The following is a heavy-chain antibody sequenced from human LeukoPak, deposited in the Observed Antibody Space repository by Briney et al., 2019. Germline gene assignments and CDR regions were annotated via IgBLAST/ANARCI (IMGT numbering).Heavy chain of an antibody. V-gene: IGHV3-43D*03. CDR2: ISWDGGST. CDR1: GFTFDDYA. D-gene: IGHD6-13*01. CDR3: AKAVYSSSWYWSDP. Sequence: PGGSLRLSCAASGFTFDDYAMHWVRQAPGKGLEWVSLISWDGGSTYYADSVKGRFTISRDNSKNSLYLQMNSLRAEDTASYYCAKAVYSSSWYWSDPWGQGTLVTVSS. J-gene: IGHJ5*02.